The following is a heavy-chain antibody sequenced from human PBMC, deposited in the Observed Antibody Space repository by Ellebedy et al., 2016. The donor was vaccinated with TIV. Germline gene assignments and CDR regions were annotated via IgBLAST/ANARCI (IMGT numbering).Heavy chain of an antibody. J-gene: IGHJ5*02. CDR1: GYTFINND. CDR2: MNANSGNT. V-gene: IGHV1-8*02. Sequence: AASVKVSCKASGYTFINNDINWVRQATGQGLEWMGWMNANSGNTGYAQKFQGRVTMTRDTAISTADMELSSLTFDDTAVYYCARGAGEMGADWFDPWGQGTLVTVSS. CDR3: ARGAGEMGADWFDP. D-gene: IGHD3-16*01.